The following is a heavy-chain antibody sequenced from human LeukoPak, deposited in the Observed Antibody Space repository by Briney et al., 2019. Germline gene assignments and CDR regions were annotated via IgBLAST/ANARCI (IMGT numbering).Heavy chain of an antibody. D-gene: IGHD1-26*01. CDR3: ARDDSGSPDY. CDR1: GYTFTSYG. J-gene: IGHJ4*02. CDR2: ISTYNGNT. Sequence: VASVKVSCKASGYTFTSYGISWVRQAPGQGLEWMGWISTYNGNTNYAQKLQSRVTTTTDTSTSTAYMELRSLRSDDTAVYYCARDDSGSPDYWGQGTLVTVSS. V-gene: IGHV1-18*01.